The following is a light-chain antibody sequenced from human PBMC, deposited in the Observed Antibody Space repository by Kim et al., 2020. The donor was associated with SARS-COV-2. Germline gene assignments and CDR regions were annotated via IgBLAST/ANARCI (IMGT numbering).Light chain of an antibody. V-gene: IGLV3-1*01. CDR3: QAWDSSTVV. J-gene: IGLJ2*01. Sequence: VSAGQTASITCSGNKLGDKYASWYQRKPGQSPVLVIYQDSKRPSGIPERFSGSNSGNTATLTISGTQAMDEADYYCQAWDSSTVVFGGGTQLTVL. CDR2: QDS. CDR1: KLGDKY.